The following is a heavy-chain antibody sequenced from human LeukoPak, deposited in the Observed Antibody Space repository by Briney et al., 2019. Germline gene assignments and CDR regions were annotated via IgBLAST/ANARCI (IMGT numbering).Heavy chain of an antibody. V-gene: IGHV3-23*01. CDR3: ATDSRRFDY. Sequence: GGSLKLSCAASEFTFSSYAMSWVRQAPGKGLEGVSVISGSGGTTYYADSVKGRFTISRDNSKNMLYLQVNSLRAEDTAIYYCATDSRRFDYWGQGTLVTVSS. CDR1: EFTFSSYA. CDR2: ISGSGGTT. J-gene: IGHJ4*02.